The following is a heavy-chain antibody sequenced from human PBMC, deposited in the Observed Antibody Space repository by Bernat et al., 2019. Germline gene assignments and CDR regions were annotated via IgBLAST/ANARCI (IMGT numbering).Heavy chain of an antibody. D-gene: IGHD3-16*02. CDR1: GFTFSSYG. V-gene: IGHV3-33*01. CDR3: ERPLYDYVWGSYRDEYFDY. CDR2: IWYDGSNK. J-gene: IGHJ4*02. Sequence: QVQLVESGGGVVQPGRSLRLSCAASGFTFSSYGMHWVRQAPGKGLEWVAVIWYDGSNKYYADSVKGRFTISRDNSKNTLYLQMNSLRAEDTAVYYCERPLYDYVWGSYRDEYFDYWGQGTLVTVSS.